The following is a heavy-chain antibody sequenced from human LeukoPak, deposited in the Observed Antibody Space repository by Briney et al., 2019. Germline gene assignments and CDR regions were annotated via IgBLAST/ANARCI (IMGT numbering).Heavy chain of an antibody. Sequence: KAGGSLRLSCAASGFIFSSYSMNWVRQAPGKGLEWVSSISATGNYIYYADSVKGRFTISRDNAKNSLYLQMNSLSAEDTAVYYCARDRSGYTFDDWGQGTLVTVSS. CDR2: ISATGNYI. CDR1: GFIFSSYS. V-gene: IGHV3-21*01. CDR3: ARDRSGYTFDD. J-gene: IGHJ4*02. D-gene: IGHD5-18*01.